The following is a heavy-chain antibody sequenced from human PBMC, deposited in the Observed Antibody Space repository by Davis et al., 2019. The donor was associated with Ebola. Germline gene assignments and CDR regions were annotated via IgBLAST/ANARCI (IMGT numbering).Heavy chain of an antibody. CDR1: GYTFTSYA. V-gene: IGHV1-3*01. CDR2: INAGNGNT. Sequence: ASVKVSCKASGYTFTSYAMHWVRQAPGQRLEWMGWINAGNGNTKYSQKFQGRVTITRDTSTSTAYMELSSLRSEDTAVYYCASYNWAVAGASYWYFDLWGRGTLVTVSS. CDR3: ASYNWAVAGASYWYFDL. D-gene: IGHD6-19*01. J-gene: IGHJ2*01.